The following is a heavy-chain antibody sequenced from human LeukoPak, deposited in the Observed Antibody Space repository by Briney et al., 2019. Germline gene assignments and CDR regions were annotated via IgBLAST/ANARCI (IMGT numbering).Heavy chain of an antibody. V-gene: IGHV4-34*01. CDR1: GGSFSGYY. CDR2: INHSGST. J-gene: IGHJ4*02. CDR3: ATTSRYCSGGSWCDY. D-gene: IGHD2-15*01. Sequence: SETLSLTCAVYGGSFSGYYWSWIRQPPGKGLEWIGEINHSGSTNHNPSLKSRVTISVDTSKNQFSLKLSSVTAADTAVYYCATTSRYCSGGSWCDYWGQGTLVTVSS.